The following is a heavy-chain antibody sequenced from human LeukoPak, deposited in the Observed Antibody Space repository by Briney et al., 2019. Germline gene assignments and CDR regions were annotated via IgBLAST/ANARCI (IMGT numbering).Heavy chain of an antibody. J-gene: IGHJ5*02. CDR2: MNPNSGNT. V-gene: IGHV1-8*01. Sequence: ASVKVSCKASGYTFTSYDINWVRQATGQGLEWMGWMNPNSGNTGYAQKFQGRVTMTRNTSISTAYVELSSLRSEDTAVYYCARWPLRRSGFDPWGQGTLVTVSS. D-gene: IGHD5-12*01. CDR3: ARWPLRRSGFDP. CDR1: GYTFTSYD.